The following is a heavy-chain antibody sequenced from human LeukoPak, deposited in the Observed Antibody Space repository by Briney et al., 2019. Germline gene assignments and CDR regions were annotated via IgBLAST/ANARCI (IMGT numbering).Heavy chain of an antibody. CDR3: ARGSSGTYYAAFPFDY. J-gene: IGHJ4*02. Sequence: GESLKISCKGSGYSFTSHWIGWVRQMPGKGLEWMGIIYPGDSDTRYSPSFQGQVTISADKSISTAYLQWSSLKASDTAMYYCARGSSGTYYAAFPFDYWGQGTLVTVSS. CDR2: IYPGDSDT. D-gene: IGHD1-26*01. V-gene: IGHV5-51*01. CDR1: GYSFTSHW.